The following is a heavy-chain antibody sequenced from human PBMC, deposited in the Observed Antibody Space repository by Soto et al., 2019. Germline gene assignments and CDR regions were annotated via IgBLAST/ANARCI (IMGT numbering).Heavy chain of an antibody. J-gene: IGHJ4*02. CDR1: GFTFSSYA. V-gene: IGHV3-23*01. CDR3: AKGGRRLDRITIFGVVKYYFDY. Sequence: GGSLRLSCAASGFTFSSYAMSWVRQAPGKGLEWVSAISGSGGSTYYADSVKGRFTISRDNSKNTLYLQMNSLRAEDTAVYYCAKGGRRLDRITIFGVVKYYFDYWGQGTLVTVSS. D-gene: IGHD3-3*01. CDR2: ISGSGGST.